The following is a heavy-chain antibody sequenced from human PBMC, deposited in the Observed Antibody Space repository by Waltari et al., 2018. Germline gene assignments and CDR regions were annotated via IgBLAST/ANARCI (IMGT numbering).Heavy chain of an antibody. CDR1: GFTFDDYG. V-gene: IGHV3-9*01. Sequence: EVQLVESGGGLVQPGRSLRLACAASGFTFDDYGMHWVRQAPGKGLEWVSGISWNSGSIGYADSVKGRFTISRDNAKNSLYLQMNSLRVEDTAVYYCARSVAAAGWDYFDSWGQGTLVTVSS. CDR3: ARSVAAAGWDYFDS. D-gene: IGHD6-13*01. CDR2: ISWNSGSI. J-gene: IGHJ4*02.